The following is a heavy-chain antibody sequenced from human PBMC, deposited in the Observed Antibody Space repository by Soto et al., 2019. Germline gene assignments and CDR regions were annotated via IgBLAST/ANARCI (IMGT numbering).Heavy chain of an antibody. CDR3: VRDNNWSYDY. Sequence: HPGGARRSSCEATGFLFSLHGLHSFRQAPGKGLVWVSHIGPDGSNIRDADSVQGRFTISRDNARNTLYLQMNSLRDEDTAVYYCVRDNNWSYDYWGQGILVTVSS. V-gene: IGHV3-74*01. CDR2: IGPDGSNI. J-gene: IGHJ4*02. CDR1: GFLFSLHG. D-gene: IGHD1-1*01.